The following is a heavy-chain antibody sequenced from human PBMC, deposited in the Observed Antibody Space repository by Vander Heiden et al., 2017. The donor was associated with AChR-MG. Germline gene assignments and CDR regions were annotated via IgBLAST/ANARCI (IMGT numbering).Heavy chain of an antibody. CDR2: ISYDGSNK. J-gene: IGHJ3*02. CDR3: ARTYYYDSSGLKAAFDI. Sequence: QVQLVESGGGVVQPGRSLRLSCAASGFTFRRYAMHWVRQAPGKGLEWVAVISYDGSNKYYADSVKGRFTISRDNSKNTLYLQMNSLRAEDTAVYYCARTYYYDSSGLKAAFDIWGQGTMVTVSS. CDR1: GFTFRRYA. D-gene: IGHD3-22*01. V-gene: IGHV3-30-3*01.